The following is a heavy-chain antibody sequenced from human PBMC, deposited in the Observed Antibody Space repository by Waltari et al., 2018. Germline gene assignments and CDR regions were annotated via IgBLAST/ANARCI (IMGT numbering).Heavy chain of an antibody. V-gene: IGHV3-21*01. D-gene: IGHD3-3*01. J-gene: IGHJ6*02. CDR1: GFTFSSYS. Sequence: EVQLVESGGGLVKPGGSLRLSCAASGFTFSSYSMNWVRRAPGKGLEWVSSISSSSSYIYYADSVKGRFTISRDNAKNSLYLQMNSLRAEDTAVYYCARKMGYDFWSGYYVVGYYYGMDVWGQGTTVTVSS. CDR3: ARKMGYDFWSGYYVVGYYYGMDV. CDR2: ISSSSSYI.